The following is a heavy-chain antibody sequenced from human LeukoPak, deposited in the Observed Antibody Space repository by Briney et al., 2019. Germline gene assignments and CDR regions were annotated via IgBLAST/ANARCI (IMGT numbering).Heavy chain of an antibody. CDR2: IYYSGST. J-gene: IGHJ3*02. CDR3: ARVRRTNSYSSSWNDAFDI. CDR1: GGSISSHY. Sequence: SETLSLTCTVSGGSISSHYWSWIRQPPGKGLEWIGYIYYSGSTNYNPSLKSRVTISVDTSKNQFSLKLSSVTAADTAVYYCARVRRTNSYSSSWNDAFDIWGQGTMVTVSS. V-gene: IGHV4-59*11. D-gene: IGHD6-13*01.